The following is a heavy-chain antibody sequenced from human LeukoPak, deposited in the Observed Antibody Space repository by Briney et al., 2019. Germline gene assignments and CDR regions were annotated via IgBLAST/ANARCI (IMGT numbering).Heavy chain of an antibody. V-gene: IGHV4-34*01. CDR2: INHSGST. CDR3: ARGRLRLLWFGESTPNLGRSPRLDY. CDR1: GGSFSGYY. D-gene: IGHD3-10*01. Sequence: SETLSLTCAVYGGSFSGYYWSWIRQPPGKGLEWIGEINHSGSTNYNPSLKSRVTISVDTSKNQSSLKLSSVTAADTAVYYCARGRLRLLWFGESTPNLGRSPRLDYWGQGTLVTVSS. J-gene: IGHJ4*02.